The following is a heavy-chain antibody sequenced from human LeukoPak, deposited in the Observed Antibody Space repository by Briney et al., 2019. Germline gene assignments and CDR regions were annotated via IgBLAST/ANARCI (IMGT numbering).Heavy chain of an antibody. CDR2: INSDGSST. V-gene: IGHV3-74*01. CDR3: ARDLYYGGDY. Sequence: GGSLRLSCAASGFTFSSYAMHWVRQAPGKGLEWVSRINSDGSSTSYADSVKGRFTISRDNAKNTLYLQMNSLRAEDTAVYYCARDLYYGGDYWGQGTLVTVSS. CDR1: GFTFSSYA. J-gene: IGHJ4*02. D-gene: IGHD4-23*01.